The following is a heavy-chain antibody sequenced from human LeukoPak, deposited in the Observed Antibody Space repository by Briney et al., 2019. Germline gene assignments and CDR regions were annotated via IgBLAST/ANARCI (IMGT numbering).Heavy chain of an antibody. Sequence: GASVKVSCKASGYIFTSYDINWVRQATGQGLEWMGWMNPNSGNTGYAQKFQGRVTMTRNTSISTAYMELSSLRSEDTAVYYCARVGYSSSWYVYYYGMDVWGQGTTVTVSS. V-gene: IGHV1-8*01. CDR1: GYIFTSYD. CDR2: MNPNSGNT. J-gene: IGHJ6*02. CDR3: ARVGYSSSWYVYYYGMDV. D-gene: IGHD6-13*01.